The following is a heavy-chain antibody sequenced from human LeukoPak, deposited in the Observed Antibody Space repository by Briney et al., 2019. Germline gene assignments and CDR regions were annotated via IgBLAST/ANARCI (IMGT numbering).Heavy chain of an antibody. CDR3: AKDLKLGYSSSWYAPSWYFDL. CDR1: GFTFSTYG. V-gene: IGHV3-30*18. Sequence: GRSLRLSCAASGFTFSTYGMHWVRQAPGKGLEWVSLISYDGGDKYYADSVKGRFTISRDNSKNTLYLQMNSLRAEDTAVYHCAKDLKLGYSSSWYAPSWYFDLWGRGTLVTVSS. D-gene: IGHD6-13*01. J-gene: IGHJ2*01. CDR2: ISYDGGDK.